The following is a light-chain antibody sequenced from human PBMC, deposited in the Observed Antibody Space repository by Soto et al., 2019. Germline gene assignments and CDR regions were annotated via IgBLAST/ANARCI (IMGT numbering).Light chain of an antibody. J-gene: IGLJ1*01. V-gene: IGLV1-44*01. CDR2: SNN. Sequence: QSALTQPPSASGTPGQRVTISCSGSSSNIGSNTVNWYQQLPGTAPKLLIYSNNQRPSGVPARFSGSKSGTSASLAISGLQSEDEAVYSCAAGDDSLNGFYVLETGTRVTVL. CDR3: AAGDDSLNGFYV. CDR1: SSNIGSNT.